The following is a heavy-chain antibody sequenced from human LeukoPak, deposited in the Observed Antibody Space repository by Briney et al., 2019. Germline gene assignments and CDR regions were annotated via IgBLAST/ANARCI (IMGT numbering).Heavy chain of an antibody. CDR2: INPNSGGT. CDR3: AREEGYCSSTTCSAPFDY. V-gene: IGHV1-2*02. D-gene: IGHD2-2*01. CDR1: RYTFTGYY. Sequence: ASVKVSCKASRYTFTGYYMHWVRQAPGQGLEWMGWINPNSGGTNYAQKFQGRVTMTRDTSISTAYMELSRLRSDDTAVYYCAREEGYCSSTTCSAPFDYWGQGTLVTVS. J-gene: IGHJ4*02.